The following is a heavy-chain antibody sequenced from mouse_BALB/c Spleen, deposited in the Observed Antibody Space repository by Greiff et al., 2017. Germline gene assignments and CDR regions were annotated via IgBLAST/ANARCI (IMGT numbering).Heavy chain of an antibody. CDR2: ISSGGSYT. CDR3: ARHDAGAAMDY. V-gene: IGHV5-6*02. Sequence: DVMLVESGGDLVKPGGSLKLSCAASGFTFSSYGMSWVRQTPDKRLEWVATISSGGSYTYYPDSVKGRFTISRDNAKNTLYLQMSSLKSEDTAMYYCARHDAGAAMDYWGQGTSVTVSS. J-gene: IGHJ4*01. CDR1: GFTFSSYG.